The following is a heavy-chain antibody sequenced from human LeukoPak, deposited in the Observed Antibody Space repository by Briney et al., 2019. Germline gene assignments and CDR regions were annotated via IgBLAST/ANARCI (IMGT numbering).Heavy chain of an antibody. CDR3: ARDSITMVRGPPYFGY. J-gene: IGHJ4*02. CDR2: INPNSGGT. D-gene: IGHD3-10*01. Sequence: ASVKVSCKASGYTFTGYYMHWVRQAPGQGLEWMGWINPNSGGTNYAQKFQGRVTMTRDTSISTAYMELSRLRSDDTAVYYCARDSITMVRGPPYFGYWGQGTLVTVSS. CDR1: GYTFTGYY. V-gene: IGHV1-2*02.